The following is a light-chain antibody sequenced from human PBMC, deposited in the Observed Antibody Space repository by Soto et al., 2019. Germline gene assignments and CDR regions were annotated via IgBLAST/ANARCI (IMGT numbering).Light chain of an antibody. CDR2: DTS. V-gene: IGKV3-11*01. CDR1: QNIIYY. CDR3: QQRVNWPQT. J-gene: IGKJ1*01. Sequence: EIVLTQSPATLSLSPGERATLSCRASQNIIYYLAWYQQKPGQAPRLLVYDTSNRATGIPARFSGSGSGTDFTLTISSLEPEDFAVYYCQQRVNWPQTFGQGTRVDIK.